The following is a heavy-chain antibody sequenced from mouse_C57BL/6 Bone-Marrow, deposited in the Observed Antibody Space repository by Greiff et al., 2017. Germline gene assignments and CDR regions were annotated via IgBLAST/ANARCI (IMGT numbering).Heavy chain of an antibody. CDR3: ARWYDYEGYFDY. J-gene: IGHJ2*01. CDR1: GFTFSDYG. Sequence: EVKLVESGGGLVKPGGSLKLSCAASGFTFSDYGMHWVRQAPEKGLEWVAYISSGSSTIYYADTVKGRFTISRDNAKNTLFLQMTSLRSEDTAMYYCARWYDYEGYFDYWGQGTTLTVSS. D-gene: IGHD2-4*01. CDR2: ISSGSSTI. V-gene: IGHV5-17*01.